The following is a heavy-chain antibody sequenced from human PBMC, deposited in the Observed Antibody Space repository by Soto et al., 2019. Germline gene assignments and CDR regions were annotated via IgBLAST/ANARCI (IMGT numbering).Heavy chain of an antibody. Sequence: PSERLSLTCAVFGGSISSGGYSWSWIRQPPGKGLEWIGYIYHSGSTYYNPSLKSRVTISVDRSKNQFSLKLSSVTAADTAVYYCARVPDRWGQGTLVTVSS. J-gene: IGHJ5*02. CDR3: ARVPDR. CDR1: GGSISSGGYS. CDR2: IYHSGST. V-gene: IGHV4-30-2*01.